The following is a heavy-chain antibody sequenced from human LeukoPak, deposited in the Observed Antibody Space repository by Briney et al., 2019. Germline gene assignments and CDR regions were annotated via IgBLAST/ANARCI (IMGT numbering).Heavy chain of an antibody. D-gene: IGHD6-13*01. CDR2: IYSGGST. J-gene: IGHJ6*03. Sequence: PGGSLRLSCAASEFSVGSNYMTWVRQAPGKGLEWVSLIYSGGSTYYADSVKGRFTISRDNSKNTLYLQMNSLRAEDTAVYYCAKGGSSWYWSYYYYYYYMDVWGKGTTVTISS. CDR1: EFSVGSNY. CDR3: AKGGSSWYWSYYYYYYYMDV. V-gene: IGHV3-53*01.